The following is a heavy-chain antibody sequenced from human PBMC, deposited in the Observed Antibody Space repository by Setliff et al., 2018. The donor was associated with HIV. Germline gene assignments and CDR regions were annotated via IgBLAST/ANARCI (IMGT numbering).Heavy chain of an antibody. CDR1: GASISGYF. D-gene: IGHD3-22*01. CDR2: INYSGET. CDR3: ARHAAATISSVWYANAAFDV. Sequence: SETLSLTCTVSGASISGYFWTWMRQVPGKGLEWLGYINYSGETNYNPSLGRRVTISIDTSTNQFSLKIDSMTASDTAIYYCARHAAATISSVWYANAAFDVWGQGTGVTVSS. J-gene: IGHJ3*01. V-gene: IGHV4-59*08.